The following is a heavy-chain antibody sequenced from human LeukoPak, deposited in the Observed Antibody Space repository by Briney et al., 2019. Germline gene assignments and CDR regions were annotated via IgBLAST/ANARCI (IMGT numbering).Heavy chain of an antibody. CDR2: INPNSGGT. CDR3: AREDLVGATFYGMDV. V-gene: IGHV1-2*02. Sequence: ASVKVSCKASGYTFTGYYMHWVRQAPGQGLEWMGLINPNSGGTNYAQEFEGRFTMTRDTSISTASMELSRLSSDDTAVYYCAREDLVGATFYGMDVWGQGTTVTVSS. CDR1: GYTFTGYY. J-gene: IGHJ6*02. D-gene: IGHD1-26*01.